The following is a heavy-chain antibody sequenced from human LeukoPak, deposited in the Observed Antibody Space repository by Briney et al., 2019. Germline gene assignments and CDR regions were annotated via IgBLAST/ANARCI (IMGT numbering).Heavy chain of an antibody. J-gene: IGHJ5*02. CDR3: ARDLSYSYRGLSGRFDP. Sequence: GGSLRLSCAASGFTFDDYGMSWVRQAPGKGLVWVSHINDDGSSTNYADSAKGRFTISRDNAKNTLYLQMNSLRAEDTAVYYCARDLSYSYRGLSGRFDPWGQGTLVTVSS. D-gene: IGHD1-26*01. CDR1: GFTFDDYG. CDR2: INDDGSST. V-gene: IGHV3-74*01.